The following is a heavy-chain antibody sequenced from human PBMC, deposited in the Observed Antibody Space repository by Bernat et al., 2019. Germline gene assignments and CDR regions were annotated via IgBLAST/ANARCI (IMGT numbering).Heavy chain of an antibody. D-gene: IGHD6-19*01. V-gene: IGHV3-15*07. CDR2: IKRKTDGGTI. J-gene: IGHJ4*02. Sequence: EVQLVESGGGLVKPGGSLRLSCAASGFTFSNAWMNWVRQAPGKGLEWVGRIKRKTDGGTIDYAAPVKGRFTISRDDSKNTLYLQMNSLRTEDTAVYYCTTVIPVAATGYWGQGTLVTVSS. CDR3: TTVIPVAATGY. CDR1: GFTFSNAW.